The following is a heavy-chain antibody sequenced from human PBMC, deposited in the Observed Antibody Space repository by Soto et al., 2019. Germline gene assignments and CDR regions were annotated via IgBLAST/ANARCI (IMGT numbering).Heavy chain of an antibody. CDR2: ISSSSSYI. D-gene: IGHD6-25*01. J-gene: IGHJ6*03. V-gene: IGHV3-21*01. CDR3: ARGIAADYYYYMDV. CDR1: GFTFSSYS. Sequence: GGSLRLSCAASGFTFSSYSMNWVRQAPGKGLEWVSSISSSSSYIYYADSVKGRFTISIDNAKNSLYLQMNSLRAEDTAVYYCARGIAADYYYYMDVWGKGTTVTVSS.